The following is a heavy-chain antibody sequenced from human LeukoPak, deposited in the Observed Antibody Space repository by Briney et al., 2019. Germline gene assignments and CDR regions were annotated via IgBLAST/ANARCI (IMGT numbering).Heavy chain of an antibody. V-gene: IGHV4-59*01. D-gene: IGHD1-7*01. CDR2: IYYSGST. CDR3: ARGLELYYFDY. CDR1: GGPISSYY. Sequence: SETLSLTCTVSGGPISSYYWSWIRQSPGKGLEWIGYIYYSGSTNYNPSLKSRVTTSVDTSKNQFSLKLSSVTAADTAVYYCARGLELYYFDYWGQGTLVTVSS. J-gene: IGHJ4*02.